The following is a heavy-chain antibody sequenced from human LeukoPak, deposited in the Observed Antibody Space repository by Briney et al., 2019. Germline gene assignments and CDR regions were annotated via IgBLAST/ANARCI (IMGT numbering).Heavy chain of an antibody. CDR3: ARFNEQQLAFDY. CDR1: GFTFSSYA. Sequence: GGSLRLSCAASGFTFSSYAMSWVRQAPRKGLEWVSSISGSSGSGGSTYYADSVKGRVTISRDNSKNTLSLQMNSLRAEDTAVYYCARFNEQQLAFDYWGQGTLVTVSS. V-gene: IGHV3-23*01. J-gene: IGHJ4*02. D-gene: IGHD6-13*01. CDR2: ISGSSGSGGST.